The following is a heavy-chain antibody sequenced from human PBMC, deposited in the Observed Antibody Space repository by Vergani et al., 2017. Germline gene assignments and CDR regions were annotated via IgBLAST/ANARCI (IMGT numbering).Heavy chain of an antibody. V-gene: IGHV4-4*07. CDR1: GGSISSYY. CDR3: ARDKGYCSSTSCYRDYYYYMDV. D-gene: IGHD2-2*02. Sequence: QVQLQESGPGLVKPSETLSLTCTVSGGSISSYYWSWIRQPAGKGLEWIGRIYTSGSTNYNPSLKSRVTMSVDTSKNQFSLKLSSVTAADTAVYYCARDKGYCSSTSCYRDYYYYMDVWGKGTTVTVSS. J-gene: IGHJ6*03. CDR2: IYTSGST.